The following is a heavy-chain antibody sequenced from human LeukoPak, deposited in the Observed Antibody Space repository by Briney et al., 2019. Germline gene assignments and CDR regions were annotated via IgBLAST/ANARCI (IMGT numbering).Heavy chain of an antibody. J-gene: IGHJ3*02. CDR3: ARGAFYYDILTGQPIDAFDI. Sequence: SETLSLTCTVSGGSISSGGYYWSWIRQHPGKGLEWIGYIYYSGSTYYNPSLKSRVTISVDTSKNQFSLKLSSVTAADTAVYYCARGAFYYDILTGQPIDAFDIWGQGTMVTVSS. D-gene: IGHD3-9*01. CDR2: IYYSGST. V-gene: IGHV4-31*03. CDR1: GGSISSGGYY.